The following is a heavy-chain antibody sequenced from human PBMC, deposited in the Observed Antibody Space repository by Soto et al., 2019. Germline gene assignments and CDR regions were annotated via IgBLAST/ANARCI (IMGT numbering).Heavy chain of an antibody. J-gene: IGHJ4*02. CDR1: GGSISSSSSY. D-gene: IGHD3-22*01. Sequence: SETLSLTCTVSGGSISSSSSYWGWIRQPPGKGLEWVGSIYYLGNTYYNPSLGSRVTISVDTSKNQFSLKLRSVTAADTAVFYCAGLYPYENSGYHLTYWGQGALVTVSS. CDR2: IYYLGNT. CDR3: AGLYPYENSGYHLTY. V-gene: IGHV4-39*01.